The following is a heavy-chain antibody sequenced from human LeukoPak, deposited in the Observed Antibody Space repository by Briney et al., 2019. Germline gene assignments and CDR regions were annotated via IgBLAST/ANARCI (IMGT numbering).Heavy chain of an antibody. CDR1: GYTFTGYY. CDR2: INPNSGGT. V-gene: IGHV1-2*02. Sequence: ASVKVSCKASGYTFTGYYMHWVRQAPGQGLEWMGWINPNSGGTNYAQKFQGRVTMTRDTSISTVYMELSRLRSDDTAVYYCARDAVGPLKNAFDIWGQGTMVTVSS. J-gene: IGHJ3*02. CDR3: ARDAVGPLKNAFDI. D-gene: IGHD6-19*01.